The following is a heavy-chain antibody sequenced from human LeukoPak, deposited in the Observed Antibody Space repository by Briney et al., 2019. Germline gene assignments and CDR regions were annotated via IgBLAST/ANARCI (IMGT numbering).Heavy chain of an antibody. D-gene: IGHD6-19*01. J-gene: IGHJ4*02. CDR3: ARHVEQWLVLGFDY. V-gene: IGHV5-51*01. Sequence: GESLQISCQGSGYRFTSYWIGGGRQVPGKGLEGMGIIYPGDSDTRYSPSFQGQVTISADKSISTAYLQWSSLKASDTAMYYCARHVEQWLVLGFDYWGQGTLVTVSS. CDR1: GYRFTSYW. CDR2: IYPGDSDT.